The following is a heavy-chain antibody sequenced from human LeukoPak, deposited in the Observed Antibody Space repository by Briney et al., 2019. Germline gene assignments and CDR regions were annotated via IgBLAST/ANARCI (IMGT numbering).Heavy chain of an antibody. V-gene: IGHV3-23*01. J-gene: IGHJ3*02. CDR3: AKDVVYYYDNRAYYNGFDI. CDR1: GFTFNSYA. Sequence: GGSLRLSCAASGFTFNSYAMSWVRQAPGKWLEWVSGINGSGGSRYYADSVKGRFTISRDNSKNTVYLEMNSLRAEDTAVYHCAKDVVYYYDNRAYYNGFDIWGQGTMVTASS. D-gene: IGHD3-22*01. CDR2: INGSGGSR.